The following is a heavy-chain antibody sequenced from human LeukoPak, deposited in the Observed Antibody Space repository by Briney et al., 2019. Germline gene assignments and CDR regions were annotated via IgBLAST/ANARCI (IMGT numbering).Heavy chain of an antibody. CDR2: IYTGGGT. CDR3: AREDVWSRIRFDP. J-gene: IGHJ5*02. D-gene: IGHD3-10*01. V-gene: IGHV3-66*02. CDR1: GFTVSSYY. Sequence: PGGSLRLSCAASGFTVSSYYMSWVRQAPGKGLEWVSIIYTGGGTYYADSVRGRFTISRDNSKTTLYLQMDSLRTDDTAVYYCAREDVWSRIRFDPWGQGTLVTVSS.